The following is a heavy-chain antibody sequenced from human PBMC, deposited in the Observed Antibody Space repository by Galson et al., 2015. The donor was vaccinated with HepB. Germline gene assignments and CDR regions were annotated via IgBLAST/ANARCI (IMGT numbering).Heavy chain of an antibody. J-gene: IGHJ4*02. D-gene: IGHD3-10*01. CDR2: ISAYNGNT. CDR1: GYTFTNHG. Sequence: SVKVSCKASGYTFTNHGITWVRQAPGQGLEWMGWISAYNGNTNYAQKVQGRVTMTADTSTSTAYMELRSLRSDDTAVYFCARVSLGSGTQVLDYWGQGTLVTVSS. V-gene: IGHV1-18*01. CDR3: ARVSLGSGTQVLDY.